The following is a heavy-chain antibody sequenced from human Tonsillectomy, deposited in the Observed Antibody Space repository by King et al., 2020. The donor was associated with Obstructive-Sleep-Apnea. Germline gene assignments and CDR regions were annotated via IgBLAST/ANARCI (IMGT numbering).Heavy chain of an antibody. J-gene: IGHJ4*02. Sequence: VQLVESGGGVVQPGRSLRLSCAASGFTFSSHAMHWVRQAPGKGLDWVAVVSYDGSNKYYADSVKGRFTISRDNSKNTLYLQMNTLRVEDTAVYSCARERDYCTNGVCSLDYWGQGTLVSVSS. CDR2: VSYDGSNK. CDR1: GFTFSSHA. CDR3: ARERDYCTNGVCSLDY. D-gene: IGHD2-8*01. V-gene: IGHV3-30*04.